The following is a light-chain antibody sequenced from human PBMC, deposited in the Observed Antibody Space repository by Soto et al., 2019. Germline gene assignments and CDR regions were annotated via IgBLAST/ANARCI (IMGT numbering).Light chain of an antibody. V-gene: IGKV1-12*02. CDR3: QQADSCPFT. CDR1: QGISSW. CDR2: AAS. Sequence: DIQMTQSPSSVSASVGDRVTITCRASQGISSWLVWYQQKPGKAPNLLIYAASSLQSGVPSRFSGSGSGTDFTITISSLQPEDFATYYCQQADSCPFTFGGGTRVEIK. J-gene: IGKJ4*01.